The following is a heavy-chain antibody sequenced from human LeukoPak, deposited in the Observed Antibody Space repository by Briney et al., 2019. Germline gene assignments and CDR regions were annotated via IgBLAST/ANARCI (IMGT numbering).Heavy chain of an antibody. V-gene: IGHV4-34*01. D-gene: IGHD2-15*01. CDR3: ARLRGGRSGNAFDI. CDR2: INHSGST. Sequence: SETLSLTCAVYGGSFSGYYWSGIRQPPGKGLEWIGEINHSGSTNYNPSLKSRVTISVDTSKNQFSLKLSSVTAADTAVYYCARLRGGRSGNAFDIWGQGTMVTVSS. CDR1: GGSFSGYY. J-gene: IGHJ3*02.